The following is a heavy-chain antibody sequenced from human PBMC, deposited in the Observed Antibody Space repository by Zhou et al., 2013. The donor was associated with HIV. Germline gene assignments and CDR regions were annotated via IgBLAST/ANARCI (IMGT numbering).Heavy chain of an antibody. J-gene: IGHJ4*02. Sequence: QVQLVQSGAEVKKPGSSVKVSCKASGGTFSSYAMSWVRQAPGQGLEWMGGIIPIFGTANYAQKFQGRVRITTDEPTSTAYMELSSLRSEDTAVYYCARGAPGTYCSSTSCYRGAFHFDYWGQGTLVTVSS. D-gene: IGHD2-2*02. CDR3: ARGAPGTYCSSTSCYRGAFHFDY. V-gene: IGHV1-69*05. CDR1: GGTFSSYA. CDR2: IIPIFGTA.